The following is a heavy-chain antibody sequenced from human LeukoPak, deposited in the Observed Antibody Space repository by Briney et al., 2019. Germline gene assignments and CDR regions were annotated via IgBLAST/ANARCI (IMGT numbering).Heavy chain of an antibody. Sequence: SETLSLTCTVSGYSISSGYYWGWIRQPPGKGLEWIGSIYHSGSTYYNPSLKSRVTISVDTSKNQFSPKLSSVTAADTAVYYCARVDDRGHYYDSSGPRKLFDYWGQGTLVTVSS. J-gene: IGHJ4*02. D-gene: IGHD3-22*01. CDR3: ARVDDRGHYYDSSGPRKLFDY. V-gene: IGHV4-38-2*02. CDR2: IYHSGST. CDR1: GYSISSGYY.